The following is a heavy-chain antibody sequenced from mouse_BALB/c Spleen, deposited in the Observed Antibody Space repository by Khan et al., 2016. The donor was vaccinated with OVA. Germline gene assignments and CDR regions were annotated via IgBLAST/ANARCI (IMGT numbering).Heavy chain of an antibody. Sequence: QIQLVQSGPELKKPGETVRISCKASGYTFTTAGMQWVQKMPGKGLKWIGWINTHSGVPKYAEDFKGRFAFPLETSASIGYLQLTNLKNEDMATYFCARGGAAFYRNDGGAMDYWGQGTSVTVSS. V-gene: IGHV9-4*02. CDR3: ARGGAAFYRNDGGAMDY. J-gene: IGHJ4*01. CDR2: INTHSGVP. D-gene: IGHD2-14*01. CDR1: GYTFTTAG.